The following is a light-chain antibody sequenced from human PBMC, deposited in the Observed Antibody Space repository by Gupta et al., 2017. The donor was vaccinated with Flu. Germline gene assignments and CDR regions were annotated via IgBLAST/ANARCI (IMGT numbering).Light chain of an antibody. CDR2: DAA. Sequence: EIVLTQSPATLSLSPGERATLSCRASQSISSYLAWYQQKPGQAPRLLIYDAANRATGLPARFSGSGSGTDFTLTNSSLEPEDFASYYCQQRSNWPPVYTFGQGTKLEIK. J-gene: IGKJ2*01. CDR3: QQRSNWPPVYT. V-gene: IGKV3-11*01. CDR1: QSISSY.